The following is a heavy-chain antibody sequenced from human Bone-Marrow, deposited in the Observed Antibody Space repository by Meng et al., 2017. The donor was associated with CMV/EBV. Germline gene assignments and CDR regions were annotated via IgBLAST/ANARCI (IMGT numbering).Heavy chain of an antibody. Sequence: QVQLVQSGAEVKKPGASVKVSCKASGYTFTGYYMHWVRQASGKGLEWVAVISYDGSNKYYADSVKGRFTISRDNSKNTLYLQMNSLRAEGTAVYYCARDGGLGQYSLLDYWGQGTLVTVSS. CDR2: ISYDGSNK. CDR1: GYTFTGYY. V-gene: IGHV3-30-3*01. CDR3: ARDGGLGQYSLLDY. J-gene: IGHJ4*02. D-gene: IGHD5-18*01.